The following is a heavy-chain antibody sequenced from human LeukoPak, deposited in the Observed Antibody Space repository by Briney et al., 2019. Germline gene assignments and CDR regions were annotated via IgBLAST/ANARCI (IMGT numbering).Heavy chain of an antibody. J-gene: IGHJ3*02. CDR1: GGSISNYY. Sequence: SETLFLTCTVSGGSISNYYWGWIRQPPGEGLEWIGSIYYSGSTYYNSSLQSRVTISVHMSNNQFALKLSSVTAADTAVYYCACLTTADAFDIWGQGTMVTVSS. CDR3: ACLTTADAFDI. CDR2: IYYSGST. V-gene: IGHV4-39*06. D-gene: IGHD3-22*01.